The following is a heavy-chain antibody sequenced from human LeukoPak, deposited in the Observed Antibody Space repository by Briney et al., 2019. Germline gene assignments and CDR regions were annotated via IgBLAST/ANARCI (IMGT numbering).Heavy chain of an antibody. J-gene: IGHJ4*02. CDR3: ARGLYSLAAADY. V-gene: IGHV4-31*03. D-gene: IGHD6-13*01. Sequence: SETLSLTCTVSGGSISSGGYYWSWIRQHPGKGLEWFGYIYYSGSTYYNPSLKSRVTISVDTSKNQFSLKLSSVTAADTAVYYCARGLYSLAAADYWGQGTLVTVSS. CDR1: GGSISSGGYY. CDR2: IYYSGST.